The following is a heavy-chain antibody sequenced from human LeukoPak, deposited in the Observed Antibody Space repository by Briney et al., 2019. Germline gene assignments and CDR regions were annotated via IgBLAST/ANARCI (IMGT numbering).Heavy chain of an antibody. CDR1: GGTFSSYA. J-gene: IGHJ4*02. CDR2: IIPILGIA. CDR3: ARGAQWELRGGPLQHLDY. Sequence: ASVKVSCKASGGTFSSYAISWVRQAPGQGLEWMGRIIPILGIANYAQKFQGRVTITADKSTSTAYMELSSLRSEDTAVYYCARGAQWELRGGPLQHLDYWGQGTLVTVSS. D-gene: IGHD1-26*01. V-gene: IGHV1-69*04.